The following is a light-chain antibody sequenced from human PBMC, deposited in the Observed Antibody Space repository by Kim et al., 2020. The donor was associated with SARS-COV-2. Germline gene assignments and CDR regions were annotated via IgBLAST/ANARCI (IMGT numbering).Light chain of an antibody. J-gene: IGLJ3*02. CDR3: NSRDSSGNHLV. Sequence: SYELTQDPAVSVALGQTVRITCQGDSLRSYYASWYQQKPGQAPVLVIYGKNNRPSGIPDRFSGSSSGNTASLTITGAQAEDGADYYCNSRDSSGNHLVFGGGTQLTVL. CDR2: GKN. V-gene: IGLV3-19*01. CDR1: SLRSYY.